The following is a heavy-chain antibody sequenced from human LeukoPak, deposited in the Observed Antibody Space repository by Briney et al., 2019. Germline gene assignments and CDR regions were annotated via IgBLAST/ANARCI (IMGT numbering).Heavy chain of an antibody. D-gene: IGHD3-3*01. J-gene: IGHJ6*02. CDR3: ARDYPYYDFWSGNHYGMDV. Sequence: GASVKVSCKASGYTFTSYGISWVRQAPGQGLEWMGWISAYNGNTNYAQKLQGRVTMTTDTSTSTAYMEPRSLRSDDTAVYYCARDYPYYDFWSGNHYGMDVWGQGTTVTVSS. CDR2: ISAYNGNT. V-gene: IGHV1-18*01. CDR1: GYTFTSYG.